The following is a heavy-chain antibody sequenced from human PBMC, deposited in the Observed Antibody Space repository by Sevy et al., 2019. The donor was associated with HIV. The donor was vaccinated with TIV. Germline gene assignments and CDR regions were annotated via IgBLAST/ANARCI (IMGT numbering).Heavy chain of an antibody. V-gene: IGHV4-4*02. Sequence: SETLSLTCAVSGGSISSVNWWHWVRQPPGKGLEWIGEIYHSGSTNYNPSLKSRVTISVDNSKNQFSLKLSSVTAAETAVYYCERGGETPRGFDPWGQGSLITVST. CDR3: ERGGETPRGFDP. J-gene: IGHJ5*02. D-gene: IGHD3-16*01. CDR2: IYHSGST. CDR1: GGSISSVNW.